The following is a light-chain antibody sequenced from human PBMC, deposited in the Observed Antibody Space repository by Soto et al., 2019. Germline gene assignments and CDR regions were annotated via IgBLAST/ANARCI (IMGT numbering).Light chain of an antibody. CDR1: SSDVGAYNS. CDR2: EVT. V-gene: IGLV2-8*01. Sequence: QSALTQPPSASGSPGQSVTISCTGTSSDVGAYNSVSGYQHHPGKAPKLMIYEVTKRPSGVSDRFSGSKSANTASLTVSGLQAEDDADYYCSSYAGSNYYVFGTGTKLTVL. CDR3: SSYAGSNYYV. J-gene: IGLJ1*01.